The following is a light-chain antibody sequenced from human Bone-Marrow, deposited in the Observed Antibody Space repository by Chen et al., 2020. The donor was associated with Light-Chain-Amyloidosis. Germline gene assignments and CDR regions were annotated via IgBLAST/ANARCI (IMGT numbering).Light chain of an antibody. Sequence: QSALTQPASVAGSVGQSITISCTGTSTVVGHYNLVSWYQQHPGEAPKLMIYEDSERPSGVSNRFSGSKSGNTASLTISGLQTEDQADYYCCSSSDTDTLIFGTGTRLTVL. CDR3: CSSSDTDTLI. V-gene: IGLV2-23*01. CDR2: EDS. J-gene: IGLJ2*01. CDR1: STVVGHYNL.